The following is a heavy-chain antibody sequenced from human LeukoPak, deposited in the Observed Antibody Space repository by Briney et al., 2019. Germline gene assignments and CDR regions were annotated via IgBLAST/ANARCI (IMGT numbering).Heavy chain of an antibody. CDR1: GFTLSGYA. J-gene: IGHJ4*02. Sequence: GGSLRLSCAVSGFTLSGYAMHWVRQAPGKGLEWVAVISYDGSNKYYADSVKGRFTISRDNSKNTLYLQMSSLRAEDTAVFYCARGSDYGDYWYFDYWGQGTLVTVSS. CDR3: ARGSDYGDYWYFDY. CDR2: ISYDGSNK. D-gene: IGHD4-17*01. V-gene: IGHV3-30*04.